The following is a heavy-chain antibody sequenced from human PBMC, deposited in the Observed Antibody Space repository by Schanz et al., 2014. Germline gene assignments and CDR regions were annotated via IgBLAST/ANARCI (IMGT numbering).Heavy chain of an antibody. CDR2: MNSKTGNT. V-gene: IGHV1-8*01. CDR1: GYTFTSYD. Sequence: QVQLVQSGAEVKKPGASVKVSCKASGYTFTSYDINWVRQATGQGLEWMGWMNSKTGNTGYAQRFQGRVTMTRNTSITTAYLELSSQRSGDTAVDYCTKGRTFGRWGQGTLVTVSS. J-gene: IGHJ4*02. CDR3: TKGRTFGR. D-gene: IGHD3-16*01.